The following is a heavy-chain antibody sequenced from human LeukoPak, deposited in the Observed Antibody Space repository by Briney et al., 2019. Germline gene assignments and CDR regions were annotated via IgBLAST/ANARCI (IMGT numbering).Heavy chain of an antibody. CDR1: GFTFSSYA. J-gene: IGHJ4*02. CDR3: ARGLGIQWAYFDY. V-gene: IGHV3-64*01. CDR2: ISSNGGST. Sequence: GGSLRLPCAASGFTFSSYAMHWVRQAPGKGLEYVSAISSNGGSTYYANSVKGRFTISRDNSKNTLYLQMGSLRAEDMAVYYCARGLGIQWAYFDYWGQGTLVTVSS. D-gene: IGHD1-26*01.